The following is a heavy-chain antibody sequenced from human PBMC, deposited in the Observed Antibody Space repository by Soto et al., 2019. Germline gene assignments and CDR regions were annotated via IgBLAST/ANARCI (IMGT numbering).Heavy chain of an antibody. V-gene: IGHV5-51*01. CDR2: IYPGDSDI. CDR1: GYSFTSYW. Sequence: GESLKISCKGSGYSFTSYWIGWVRQMPGKGLEWMGTIYPGDSDIRYSPSFQGQVTISADKSISTAYLQWSSLKASDTAMYYCAREGDIDDSSAHIDYWGQGTLVTVSS. D-gene: IGHD3-22*01. CDR3: AREGDIDDSSAHIDY. J-gene: IGHJ4*02.